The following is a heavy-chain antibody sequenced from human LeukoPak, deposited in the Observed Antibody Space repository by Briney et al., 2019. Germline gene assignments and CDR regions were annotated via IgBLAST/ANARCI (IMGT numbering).Heavy chain of an antibody. CDR2: ISAYNGNT. D-gene: IGHD6-19*01. CDR3: ARGYRSGWYTEGDY. Sequence: GASVKVSCKASGYTFTSYGISWVRQAPGQRLERMGRISAYNGNTNYAQNLQGRVTMTTDTSTSTAYMELRSLRSDDTAVYYCARGYRSGWYTEGDYWGQGTLVTVSS. V-gene: IGHV1-18*01. J-gene: IGHJ4*02. CDR1: GYTFTSYG.